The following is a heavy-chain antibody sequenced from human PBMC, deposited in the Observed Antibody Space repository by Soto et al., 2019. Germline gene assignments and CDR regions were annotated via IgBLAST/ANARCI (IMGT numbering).Heavy chain of an antibody. V-gene: IGHV1-18*01. CDR3: ARDRPRGPWFVDY. CDR1: GYTFTSYC. CDR2: ISAYNGNT. Sequence: AAVKVSCKASGYTFTSYCISWVLEAPGQGLEWMGWISAYNGNTNYAQKLQGRVTMTTDTSTSTAYMELRSLRSDDTAVYYCARDRPRGPWFVDYWGQGTRVTVSS. D-gene: IGHD3-22*01. J-gene: IGHJ4*02.